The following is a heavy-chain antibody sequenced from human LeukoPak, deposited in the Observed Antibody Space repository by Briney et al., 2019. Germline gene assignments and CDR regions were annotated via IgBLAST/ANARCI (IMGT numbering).Heavy chain of an antibody. D-gene: IGHD3-3*01. CDR1: GYTFTSYD. CDR2: MNPNSGNT. Sequence: ASVKVSCKASGYTFTSYDINWVRQATGQGLEWMGWMNPNSGNTGYAQKFQGRVTITRNTSISTAYMELSSLRSEDTAVYYCARGSGDYDFWSGLNWFDPWGQGTLVTVSS. V-gene: IGHV1-8*03. J-gene: IGHJ5*02. CDR3: ARGSGDYDFWSGLNWFDP.